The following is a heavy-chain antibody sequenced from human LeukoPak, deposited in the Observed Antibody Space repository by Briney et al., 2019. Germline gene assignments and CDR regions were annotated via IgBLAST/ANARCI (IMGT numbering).Heavy chain of an antibody. V-gene: IGHV4-4*07. CDR1: RASISDNY. D-gene: IGHD5-24*01. Sequence: PSETLSLTCTVSRASISDNYWSWSRQPAGKALEWIGRTYTSGDTNYNPSLKSRASVSVDTSKNQFYLSLRYVTAADTAVYYCARGDGYNRYWGQGTLVTVSS. CDR3: ARGDGYNRY. CDR2: TYTSGDT. J-gene: IGHJ4*02.